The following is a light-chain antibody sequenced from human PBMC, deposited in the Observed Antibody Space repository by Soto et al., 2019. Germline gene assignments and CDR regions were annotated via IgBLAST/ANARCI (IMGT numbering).Light chain of an antibody. CDR2: YDD. J-gene: IGLJ2*01. Sequence: QSVLTRPPSVSEAPRQRVTISCSGGSSNIGNNAVNWYQQLPGKAPKLLIYYDDLLPSGVSDRFSGSKSGTSASLAISGLQSEDEADYYCAAWDDSLNGVVFGGGTKLTVL. CDR3: AAWDDSLNGVV. CDR1: SSNIGNNA. V-gene: IGLV1-36*01.